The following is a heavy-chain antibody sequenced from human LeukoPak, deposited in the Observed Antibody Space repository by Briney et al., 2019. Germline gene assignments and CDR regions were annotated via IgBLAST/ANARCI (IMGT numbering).Heavy chain of an antibody. V-gene: IGHV4-30-2*01. CDR2: MYQSGSS. CDR1: GGSISSGGYY. CDR3: ARGRYGWLPFDY. J-gene: IGHJ4*02. D-gene: IGHD3-16*01. Sequence: SQTLSLTCTVSGGSISSGGYYWSWIRQPPGKGPEWIGYMYQSGSSYYNPSLRGRVTISGDKSNNQFSLKLDSVTAADTAVYYCARGRYGWLPFDYWGQGTLVTVSS.